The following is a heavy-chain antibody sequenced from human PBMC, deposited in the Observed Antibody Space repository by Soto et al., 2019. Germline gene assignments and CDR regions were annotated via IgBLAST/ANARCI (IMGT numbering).Heavy chain of an antibody. J-gene: IGHJ6*02. CDR2: VSYDGNHK. V-gene: IGHV3-30*03. D-gene: IGHD6-13*01. CDR1: XFXXXXFX. CDR3: AXDVGXQXVLNYGMDV. Sequence: QVQLVESGGGVIQPGTSLSLSCGXXXFXXXXFXMYWVRXAXXXGXEWVAVVSYDGNHKYYADSVKGRFTVSRDNAKNMLYLQMNSLRGEDTAVYYCAXDVGXQXVLNYGMDVWGQGTTVTVSS.